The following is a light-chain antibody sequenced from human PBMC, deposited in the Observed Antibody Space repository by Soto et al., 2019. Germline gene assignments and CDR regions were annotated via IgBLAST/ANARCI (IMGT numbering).Light chain of an antibody. CDR2: TTS. CDR1: HSVTHF. J-gene: IGKJ2*01. Sequence: EVVLTQSPDTLSLSPGESATLSCRASHSVTHFLAWYHQKPGQAPRLLIHTTSNRPSGIPDRFRGSRSGTDFTHTITRLEPEDSGVYYCQQFGHSPYTFGQGTKLEI. CDR3: QQFGHSPYT. V-gene: IGKV3-20*01.